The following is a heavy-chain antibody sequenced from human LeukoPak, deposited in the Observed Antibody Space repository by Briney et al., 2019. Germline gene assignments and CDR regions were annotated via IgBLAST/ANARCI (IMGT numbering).Heavy chain of an antibody. CDR1: GFTFSSYA. D-gene: IGHD1-26*01. CDR2: TSGSGGST. V-gene: IGHV3-23*01. Sequence: RTGGSLRLSCAASGFTFSSYAMSWVRQAPGKGLEWVSATSGSGGSTYYADSVKGRFTISRDNSKNTLYLQMNSLRAEDTAVYYCANRYWDPFDYWGQGTLVTVSS. J-gene: IGHJ4*02. CDR3: ANRYWDPFDY.